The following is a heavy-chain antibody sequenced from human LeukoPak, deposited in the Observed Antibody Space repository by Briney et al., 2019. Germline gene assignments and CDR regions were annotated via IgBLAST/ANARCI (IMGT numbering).Heavy chain of an antibody. J-gene: IGHJ4*02. CDR2: ISKDGSNQ. V-gene: IGHV3-30-3*01. CDR3: ATQRSGWRKLGFDY. CDR1: GFTFSSSP. D-gene: IGHD6-19*01. Sequence: GGSLRLSCAASGFTFSSSPMHWVRQAPDKGLEWVAIISKDGSNQYYADSVKGRFTISRDNSKNTLYLQMNSLRAEDTAVYYCATQRSGWRKLGFDYWGQGTLVTVSS.